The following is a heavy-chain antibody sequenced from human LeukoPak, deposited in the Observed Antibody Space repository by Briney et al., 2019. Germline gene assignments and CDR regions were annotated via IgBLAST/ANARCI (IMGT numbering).Heavy chain of an antibody. V-gene: IGHV3-7*03. CDR1: GFTFSSYW. CDR3: AKVRRGYSYGSYFDY. Sequence: GGSLRLSCAASGFTFSSYWMSWVRQAPGKGLEWVANIKQDGSEKYYADSVKGRFTISRDNSKNTLYLQMSSLRAEDTAVYYCAKVRRGYSYGSYFDYWGQGTLVTVSS. D-gene: IGHD5-18*01. CDR2: IKQDGSEK. J-gene: IGHJ4*02.